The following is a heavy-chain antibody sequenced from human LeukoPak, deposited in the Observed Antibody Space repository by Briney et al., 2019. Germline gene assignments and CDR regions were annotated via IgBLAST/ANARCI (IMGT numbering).Heavy chain of an antibody. CDR2: INPNSGGT. V-gene: IGHV1-2*02. CDR1: GYTFTGYY. CDR3: AREPDIVVVPAAKASY. D-gene: IGHD2-2*01. Sequence: ASVKVSCKASGYTFTGYYMHWVRQAPGQGLEWIGWINPNSGGTNYAQKFQGRVTMTRDTSISTAYMELSRLRSDDTAVYYCAREPDIVVVPAAKASYWGQGTLVTVSS. J-gene: IGHJ4*02.